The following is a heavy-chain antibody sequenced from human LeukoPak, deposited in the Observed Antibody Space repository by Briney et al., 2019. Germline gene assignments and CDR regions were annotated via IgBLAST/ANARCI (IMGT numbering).Heavy chain of an antibody. D-gene: IGHD2-21*02. Sequence: SETLSFTCTVSGGSISSYYWSWIRQPAGKGLEWIGRIYTSGSTNYNPSLKSRVTMSVDTSKNQFSLKLSSVTAADTAMYYCARDQYCGGDCYSVFDYWGQGTLVTVSS. CDR1: GGSISSYY. CDR3: ARDQYCGGDCYSVFDY. V-gene: IGHV4-4*07. J-gene: IGHJ4*02. CDR2: IYTSGST.